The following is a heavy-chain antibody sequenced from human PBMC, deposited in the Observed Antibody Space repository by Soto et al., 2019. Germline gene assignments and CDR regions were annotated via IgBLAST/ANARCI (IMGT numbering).Heavy chain of an antibody. CDR1: GFTFSNAW. V-gene: IGHV3-15*07. CDR3: TTYPNWNYRY. D-gene: IGHD1-7*01. J-gene: IGHJ4*02. Sequence: EVQLVESGGGLVKPGGSLRLSCAASGFTFSNAWMNWVRQAPGKGLEWVGRIKSKTEGGTADYAAPVKGVFTISRDDSENTLYLQMNSLKTEDTAVYYCTTYPNWNYRYWGQGTLVTVSS. CDR2: IKSKTEGGTA.